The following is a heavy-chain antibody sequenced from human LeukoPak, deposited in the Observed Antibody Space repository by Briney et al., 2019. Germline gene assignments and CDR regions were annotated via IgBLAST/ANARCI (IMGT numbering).Heavy chain of an antibody. CDR1: GGTFSSYA. V-gene: IGHV1-69*13. Sequence: ASVKVSCKASGGTFSSYAICWVRQAPGQGLEWMGGIIPIFGTANYAQKFQGRVTITADESTSTAYMELSSLRSEDTAVYYCAKIAAAGTLRGDYWGQGTLVTVSS. CDR3: AKIAAAGTLRGDY. D-gene: IGHD6-13*01. CDR2: IIPIFGTA. J-gene: IGHJ4*02.